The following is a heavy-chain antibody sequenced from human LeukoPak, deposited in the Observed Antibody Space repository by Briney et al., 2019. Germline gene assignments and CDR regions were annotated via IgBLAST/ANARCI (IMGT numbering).Heavy chain of an antibody. Sequence: ASVKVSCKASGYTFTTYAMHWVRQAPGQRLEWMGWINAGNGNTEYSQKFQGRVTVTRDTSASTAYMELSSLRSEDTAVYYCARCPLATISYYYGMDVWGQGTTVTVSS. CDR2: INAGNGNT. CDR1: GYTFTTYA. J-gene: IGHJ6*02. V-gene: IGHV1-3*01. D-gene: IGHD5-24*01. CDR3: ARCPLATISYYYGMDV.